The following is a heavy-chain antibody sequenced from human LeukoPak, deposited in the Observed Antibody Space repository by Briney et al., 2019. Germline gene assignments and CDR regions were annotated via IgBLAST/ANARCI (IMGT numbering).Heavy chain of an antibody. V-gene: IGHV3-11*05. CDR1: GFTFSDYY. CDR2: ISSSGSST. CDR3: ARGHDYSWFFDY. J-gene: IGHJ4*02. D-gene: IGHD4-11*01. Sequence: GSLRLSCAASGFTFSDYYMSWIRQAPGKGLEWVSYISSSGSSTDYVDSVKGRFTISRDNAKNSLFLQMNSLRAEDTAVYYCARGHDYSWFFDYWGQGTLVTVSS.